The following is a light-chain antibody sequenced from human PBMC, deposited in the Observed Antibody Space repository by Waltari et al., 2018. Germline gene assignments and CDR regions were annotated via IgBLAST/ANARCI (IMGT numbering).Light chain of an antibody. CDR3: HSRDASGVGGS. J-gene: IGLJ2*01. CDR2: DQN. V-gene: IGLV3-19*01. Sequence: SSEFTQDPAVSVAMGQTVRITCPGNSLRSYYASRYQQRPGQAPRLVMFDQNNRPSGVPDRFSGSNSDNTASLTITGAQAEDEASYYCHSRDASGVGGSFGGGTKLTVL. CDR1: SLRSYY.